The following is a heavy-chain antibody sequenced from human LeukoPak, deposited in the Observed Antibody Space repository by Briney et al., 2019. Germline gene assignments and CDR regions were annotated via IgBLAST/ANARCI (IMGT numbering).Heavy chain of an antibody. V-gene: IGHV3-23*01. D-gene: IGHD5-24*01. CDR3: AKGTGWRDGYNYDY. J-gene: IGHJ4*02. Sequence: PGGSLRLSCAASGFTFSSYAMSWVRQAPGKGLEWVSAISGSGGSTYYADSVKGRFTISRDNCTNTLYLQMNSLRAEDTAVYYCAKGTGWRDGYNYDYWGQGTLVTVSS. CDR1: GFTFSSYA. CDR2: ISGSGGST.